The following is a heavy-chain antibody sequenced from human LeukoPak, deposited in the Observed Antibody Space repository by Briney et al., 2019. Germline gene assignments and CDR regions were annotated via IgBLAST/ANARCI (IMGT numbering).Heavy chain of an antibody. CDR1: GFSLSSYW. Sequence: GGSLRLSCAASGFSLSSYWMSWVRQAPGKGLEWVATMNEDEREKYYVASVKGRFTIYRDNAKNSLYLQMNSLRAEDTAVYYCARSRSVSNYKGMDVWGQGTTVTVSS. CDR2: MNEDEREK. J-gene: IGHJ6*02. D-gene: IGHD5/OR15-5a*01. CDR3: ARSRSVSNYKGMDV. V-gene: IGHV3-7*01.